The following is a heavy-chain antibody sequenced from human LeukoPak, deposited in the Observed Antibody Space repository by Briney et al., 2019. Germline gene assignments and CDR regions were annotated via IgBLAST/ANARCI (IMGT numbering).Heavy chain of an antibody. V-gene: IGHV1-24*01. CDR1: GYTLTELS. D-gene: IGHD6-19*01. Sequence: GASVKVSCKVSGYTLTELSMHWVRQAPGKGLEWMGGFDPEDGETIYAQKFQGRVTMTEDTSTDTAYMELSSLRSEDTAVYYCATDTKTAVAGVFFIYWGQGTLVTVSS. CDR2: FDPEDGET. CDR3: ATDTKTAVAGVFFIY. J-gene: IGHJ4*02.